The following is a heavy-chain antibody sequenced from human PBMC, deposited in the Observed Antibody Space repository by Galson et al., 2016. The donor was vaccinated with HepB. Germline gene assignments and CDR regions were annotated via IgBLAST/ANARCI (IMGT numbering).Heavy chain of an antibody. J-gene: IGHJ6*02. Sequence: SLRLSCAASGFTFSAFGMHWVRQAPGKGLEWVGVVSYDGGNKYYADSVKGRFTISRDKSKNTVFLQMNRLRPEDTAVYFCAKDERDISAGSKTYYYHYYAMDVWGQGTTVTVSS. CDR2: VSYDGGNK. CDR3: AKDERDISAGSKTYYYHYYAMDV. CDR1: GFTFSAFG. D-gene: IGHD6-13*01. V-gene: IGHV3-30*18.